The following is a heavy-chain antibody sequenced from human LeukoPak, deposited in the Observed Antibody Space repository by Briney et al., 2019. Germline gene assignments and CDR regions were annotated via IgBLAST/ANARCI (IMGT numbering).Heavy chain of an antibody. Sequence: GGSLRLSCAASGFTFSSYAMSWVRQAPGKGLEWVSAISGSGGSAYYADSVKGRFTISRDNSKNTLYLQMNSLRAEDTAVYYCARETIKGGYYFDYWGQGTLVTVSS. CDR2: ISGSGGSA. CDR1: GFTFSSYA. CDR3: ARETIKGGYYFDY. V-gene: IGHV3-23*01. D-gene: IGHD5-12*01. J-gene: IGHJ4*02.